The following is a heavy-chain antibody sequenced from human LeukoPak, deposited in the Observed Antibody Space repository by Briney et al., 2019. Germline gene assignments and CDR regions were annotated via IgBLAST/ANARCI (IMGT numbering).Heavy chain of an antibody. CDR3: ATYRQVLLPFES. V-gene: IGHV4-38-2*02. J-gene: IGHJ4*02. CDR2: FYHGGST. CDR1: GYSISTGYY. D-gene: IGHD2-8*02. Sequence: SETLSLTCTVSGYSISTGYYWDWIRQPPGKGLEWIGTFYHGGSTYYNPSLKSRVTISVDTSKNQFSLNLTSVTAADTAIYYCATYRQVLLPFESWGQGTLVTVSS.